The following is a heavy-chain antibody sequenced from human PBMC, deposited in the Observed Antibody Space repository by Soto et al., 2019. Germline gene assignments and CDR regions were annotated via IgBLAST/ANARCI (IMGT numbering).Heavy chain of an antibody. CDR2: ISGSGGST. V-gene: IGHV3-23*01. CDR3: AKGRKYSSSWSNNWFDP. J-gene: IGHJ5*02. Sequence: LRLSCAASGFTFSSYAMSWVRQAPGKGLEWVSAISGSGGSTYYADSVKGRFTISRDNSKNTLYLQMNSLRAEDTAVYYCAKGRKYSSSWSNNWFDPWGQGTLVTVSS. CDR1: GFTFSSYA. D-gene: IGHD6-13*01.